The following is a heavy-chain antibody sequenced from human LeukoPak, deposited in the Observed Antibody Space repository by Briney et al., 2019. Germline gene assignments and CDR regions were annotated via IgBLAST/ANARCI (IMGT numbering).Heavy chain of an antibody. CDR2: IYSGGST. J-gene: IGHJ6*03. D-gene: IGHD2-2*01. V-gene: IGHV3-53*01. CDR1: GFTVSSNY. Sequence: GSLRLSCAASGFTVSSNYMSWVRQAPGKGLEWVSVIYSGGSTYYADSVKGRLTVSRDNSKNTLYLQMNSLRAEDTAVYYCARERSSKYYYYMDVWGKGTTVTISS. CDR3: ARERSSKYYYYMDV.